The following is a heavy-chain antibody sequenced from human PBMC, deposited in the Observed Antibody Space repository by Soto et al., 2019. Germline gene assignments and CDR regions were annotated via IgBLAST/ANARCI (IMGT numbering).Heavy chain of an antibody. CDR2: ISSSSSYI. J-gene: IGHJ3*02. V-gene: IGHV3-21*01. CDR3: ARDSPSGYYDSSGYYWDAFDI. D-gene: IGHD3-22*01. Sequence: LSCAASGFTFSSYSMNWVRQAPGKGLEWVSSISSSSSYIYYADSVKGRFTISRDNAKNSLYLQMNSLRAEDTAVYYCARDSPSGYYDSSGYYWDAFDIWGQGTMVTVSS. CDR1: GFTFSSYS.